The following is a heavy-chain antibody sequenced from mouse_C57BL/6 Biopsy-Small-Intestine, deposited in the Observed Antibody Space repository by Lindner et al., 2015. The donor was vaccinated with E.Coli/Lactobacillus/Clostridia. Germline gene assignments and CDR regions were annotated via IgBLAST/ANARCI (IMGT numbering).Heavy chain of an antibody. D-gene: IGHD2-2*01. Sequence: VQLQESGAELVKPGASVKLSCKASGYTFTSYWMHWVKQRPGQGLEWIGMIHPNSGSTNYNEKFKSKATLTVDKSSSTAYMQLSSLTSEDSAVYFCARWGPVTIDYWGQGTTLTVSS. CDR3: ARWGPVTIDY. CDR1: GYTFTSYW. J-gene: IGHJ2*01. CDR2: IHPNSGST. V-gene: IGHV1-64*01.